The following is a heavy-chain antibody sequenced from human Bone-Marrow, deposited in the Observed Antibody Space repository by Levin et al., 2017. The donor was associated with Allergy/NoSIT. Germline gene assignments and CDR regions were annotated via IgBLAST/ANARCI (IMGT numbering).Heavy chain of an antibody. CDR3: ARDRGAARQAPHYFDY. D-gene: IGHD6-6*01. CDR2: IRHSGST. Sequence: SQTLSLTCAVYGGSFREYYWTWIRQSPGKGLEWIGAIRHSGSTNYNPSLKSRVTISVDTSKNQFSLNLTSVTAADTALYFCARDRGAARQAPHYFDYWGQGTLVTVSS. CDR1: GGSFREYY. V-gene: IGHV4-34*01. J-gene: IGHJ4*02.